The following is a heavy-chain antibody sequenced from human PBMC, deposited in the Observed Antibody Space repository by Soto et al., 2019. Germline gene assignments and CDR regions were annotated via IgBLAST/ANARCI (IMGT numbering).Heavy chain of an antibody. CDR2: INPSGGST. CDR1: GYTFTSYY. J-gene: IGHJ5*02. Sequence: QVQLVQSGAEVKKPGASVKVSCKASGYTFTSYYMHWVRQAPGQGLEWMGIINPSGGSTSYAQKFQGRVTMTRDTSTSTVYMELSSLRSEDTAVYYCARETRRGESSSWHNWFDPWGQGTLVTVSS. CDR3: ARETRRGESSSWHNWFDP. D-gene: IGHD6-13*01. V-gene: IGHV1-46*01.